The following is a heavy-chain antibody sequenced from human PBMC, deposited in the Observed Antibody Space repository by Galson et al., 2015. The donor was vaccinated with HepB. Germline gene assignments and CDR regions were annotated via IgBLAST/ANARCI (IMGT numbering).Heavy chain of an antibody. CDR2: TYFSGTT. V-gene: IGHV4-61*10. CDR1: GASVNNGLYS. Sequence: SETLSLTCSVSGASVNNGLYSWTWIRQPAGKGLEWIGRTYFSGTTDYNPPLKARVSISIDTSKNQFSLRLTAVTAADTAVYYCARGTGWSPEGYWGQGILVAVSS. D-gene: IGHD6-19*01. CDR3: ARGTGWSPEGY. J-gene: IGHJ4*02.